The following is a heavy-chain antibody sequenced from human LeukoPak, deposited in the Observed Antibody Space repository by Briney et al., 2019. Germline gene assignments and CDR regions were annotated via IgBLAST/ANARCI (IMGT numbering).Heavy chain of an antibody. J-gene: IGHJ6*03. V-gene: IGHV1-69*05. CDR1: GDIFNSYA. D-gene: IGHD1-26*01. Sequence: SVKVSCKASGDIFNSYAVSWVPQAPGQGLEWMGGIIPMFGSTDYAQKFQGRVTITTDQSTSTVYMELSSLNSEDTAVYYCARVGRSRGSLPNFFYYMDVWGKGTTVTVSS. CDR2: IIPMFGST. CDR3: ARVGRSRGSLPNFFYYMDV.